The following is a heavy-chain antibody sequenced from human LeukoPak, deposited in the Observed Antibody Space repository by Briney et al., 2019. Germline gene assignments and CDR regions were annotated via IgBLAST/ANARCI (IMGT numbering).Heavy chain of an antibody. D-gene: IGHD3-10*01. Sequence: GGSLRLSCAASGFTFSSYSMNWVRQAPGKGLEWVSSISSSSDYIYYADSVKGRLTISRDNAKNSLYLQMNSLRAEDTAVSYCARRNPYGSGSYDFWGQGTLVTVSS. J-gene: IGHJ4*02. CDR1: GFTFSSYS. CDR2: ISSSSDYI. CDR3: ARRNPYGSGSYDF. V-gene: IGHV3-21*01.